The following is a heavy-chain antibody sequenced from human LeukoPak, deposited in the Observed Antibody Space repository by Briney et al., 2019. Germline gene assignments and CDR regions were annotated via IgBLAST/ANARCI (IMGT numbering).Heavy chain of an antibody. CDR1: GGSFSGYY. Sequence: PSETLSLTCAVYGGSFSGYYWSWIRQPPGKGLEWVSAISGSGGSTYYADSVKGRFTISRDNSKNTLYLQMNSLRAEDTAVYYCAKGPNAFDIWGQGTMVTVSS. V-gene: IGHV3-23*01. J-gene: IGHJ3*02. CDR3: AKGPNAFDI. CDR2: ISGSGGST.